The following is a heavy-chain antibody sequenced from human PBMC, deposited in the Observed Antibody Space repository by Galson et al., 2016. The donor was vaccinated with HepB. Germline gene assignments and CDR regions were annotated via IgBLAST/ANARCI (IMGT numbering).Heavy chain of an antibody. Sequence: SLRLSCAAPGFRYRNYAMSWVRQAPGKGLEWVSVISGSGGTTFYGDFVKGRFSISRDNSQNTLDLQMNSLTPEDTAIYYCVKVFDYLNGWIDPWGQGILVTVSS. CDR3: VKVFDYLNGWIDP. D-gene: IGHD3-3*01. J-gene: IGHJ5*02. CDR1: GFRYRNYA. CDR2: ISGSGGTT. V-gene: IGHV3-23*02.